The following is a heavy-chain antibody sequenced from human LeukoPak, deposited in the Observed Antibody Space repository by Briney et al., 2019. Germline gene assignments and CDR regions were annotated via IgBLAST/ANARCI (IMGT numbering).Heavy chain of an antibody. CDR2: IKSKTDGGTT. CDR1: GFTFSNAW. J-gene: IGHJ4*02. V-gene: IGHV3-15*01. D-gene: IGHD3-3*01. CDR3: TTDGLLSGYSTFYYFDY. Sequence: PGGSLRLSCAASGFTFSNAWMSWVRQAPGKGLEWVGRIKSKTDGGTTDYAAPVKGRFTISRDDSKNTLYLQMNSLKTEDTAVYYCTTDGLLSGYSTFYYFDYWGQGTLVTVSS.